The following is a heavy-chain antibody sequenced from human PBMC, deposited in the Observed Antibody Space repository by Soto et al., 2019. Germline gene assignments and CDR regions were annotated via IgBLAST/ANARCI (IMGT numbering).Heavy chain of an antibody. J-gene: IGHJ4*02. CDR3: SRVIGSSRWFRWDY. CDR2: IKSNAYGGTT. V-gene: IGHV3-49*03. D-gene: IGHD6-13*01. CDR1: GFTFGDYP. Sequence: GGSLRLSCTASGFTFGDYPMSWFRQAPGKGLEWVSFIKSNAYGGTTEYAASVKGRFTISRDDSKSIAYLQMNGLKTEDTAVYYCSRVIGSSRWFRWDYWGQGTLVTVSS.